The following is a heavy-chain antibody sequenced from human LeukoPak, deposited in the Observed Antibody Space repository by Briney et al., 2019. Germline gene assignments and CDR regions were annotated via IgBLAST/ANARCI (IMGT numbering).Heavy chain of an antibody. V-gene: IGHV3-48*03. CDR2: ISSGGSTI. CDR3: ARGGIAAAGVFGY. Sequence: GGSLRLSCAASGFTFSSYEMNRVRQAPGKGLEWVSYISSGGSTIYYADSVKGRFTISRDNAKNSLYLQMNSLRAGDTAVYYCARGGIAAAGVFGYWGQGTLVTASS. CDR1: GFTFSSYE. D-gene: IGHD6-13*01. J-gene: IGHJ4*02.